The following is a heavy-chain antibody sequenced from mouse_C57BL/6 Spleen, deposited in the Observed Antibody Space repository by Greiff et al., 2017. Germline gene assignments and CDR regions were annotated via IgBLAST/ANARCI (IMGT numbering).Heavy chain of an antibody. Sequence: EVQLQQSGPELVKPGASVKISCKASGYTFTDYYMNWVKQSHGKSLEWIGDINPNNGGTSYNQQFKGKATLTVDKSSSTAYMELRSLTSEDSAVXYCARSPYYYGSSYWYFGVWGTGTTVTVSS. D-gene: IGHD1-1*01. CDR1: GYTFTDYY. CDR3: ARSPYYYGSSYWYFGV. V-gene: IGHV1-26*01. J-gene: IGHJ1*03. CDR2: INPNNGGT.